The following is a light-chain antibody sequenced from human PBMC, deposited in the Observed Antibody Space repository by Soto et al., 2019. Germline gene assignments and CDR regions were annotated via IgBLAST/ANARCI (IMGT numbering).Light chain of an antibody. Sequence: SALTQPASVSGSPGQSITISCTGTSSDVGGYNYVSWYQQHPGKAPKLMIYEVSNRPSGVSNRFSGSKSGNTASLTISGLQAEDEADCFCSSYTISSTRVFGGGTKLTVL. CDR2: EVS. V-gene: IGLV2-14*01. CDR1: SSDVGGYNY. CDR3: SSYTISSTRV. J-gene: IGLJ3*02.